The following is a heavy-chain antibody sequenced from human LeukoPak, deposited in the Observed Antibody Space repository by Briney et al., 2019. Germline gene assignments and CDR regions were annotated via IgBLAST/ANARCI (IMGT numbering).Heavy chain of an antibody. CDR3: ARDLSIVVVPAAILPWFDP. D-gene: IGHD2-2*02. CDR2: IIPIFGTA. CDR1: GYTFTSYY. V-gene: IGHV1-69*13. J-gene: IGHJ5*02. Sequence: SVKVSCKASGYTFTSYYMHWVRQAPGQGLEWMGGIIPIFGTANYAQKFQGRVTITADESTSTAYMELSSLRSEDTAVYYCARDLSIVVVPAAILPWFDPWGQGTLVTVSS.